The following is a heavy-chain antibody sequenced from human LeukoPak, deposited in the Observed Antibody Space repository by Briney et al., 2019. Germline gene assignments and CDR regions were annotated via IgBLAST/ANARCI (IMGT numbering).Heavy chain of an antibody. J-gene: IGHJ4*02. CDR2: INHSGRT. V-gene: IGHV4-34*01. D-gene: IGHD2-15*01. CDR1: GGSFSGYY. CDR3: VRIDDY. Sequence: PSETLSLTCTVYGGSFSGYYWSWIRRPPGKGLEWIAEINHSGRTNYNPSLKSRVTMSVDTSKNQFSLKLSSVTAADTAVYYCVRIDDYWGQGTLVTVSS.